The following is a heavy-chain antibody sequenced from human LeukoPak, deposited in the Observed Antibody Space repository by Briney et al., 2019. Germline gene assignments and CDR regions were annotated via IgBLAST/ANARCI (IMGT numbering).Heavy chain of an antibody. Sequence: PGRSLRLSCAASGFTFSSYAMHWVRQAPGQGLEWMGWINPNSGGTNYAQKFQGRVTMTRDTSISTAYMELSRLKSDDTAVYYCARASSSWYIYFDYWGQGTLVTVSS. CDR1: GFTFSSYA. CDR3: ARASSSWYIYFDY. CDR2: INPNSGGT. J-gene: IGHJ4*02. V-gene: IGHV1-2*02. D-gene: IGHD6-13*01.